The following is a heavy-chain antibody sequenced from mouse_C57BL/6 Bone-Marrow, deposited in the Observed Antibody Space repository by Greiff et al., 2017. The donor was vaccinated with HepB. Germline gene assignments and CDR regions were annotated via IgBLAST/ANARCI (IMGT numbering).Heavy chain of an antibody. D-gene: IGHD1-1*01. Sequence: VQLQQSGPELVKPGASVKISCKASGYSFTSYYIHWVKQRPGQGLEWIGWIYPGSGNTKYNEKFKGKATLTADTSSSTAYMQLSSLTSEDSAVYYCARRDYGSSYWYFDVWGTGTTVTVSS. V-gene: IGHV1-66*01. CDR2: IYPGSGNT. J-gene: IGHJ1*03. CDR1: GYSFTSYY. CDR3: ARRDYGSSYWYFDV.